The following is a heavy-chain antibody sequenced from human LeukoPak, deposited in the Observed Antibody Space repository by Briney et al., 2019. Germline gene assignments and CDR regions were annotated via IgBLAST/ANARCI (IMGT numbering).Heavy chain of an antibody. CDR3: ARDHGSGSTDYFDY. CDR2: ISSSGSTI. J-gene: IGHJ4*02. CDR1: GFTFSDYY. D-gene: IGHD3-22*01. V-gene: IGHV3-11*04. Sequence: GGSLRLSCAASGFTFSDYYMSWICQAPGKGLEWVSYISSSGSTIYYADSVKGRFTISRDNAKNSLYLQMKSLRVEDTAVYYCARDHGSGSTDYFDYWGQGTLVTVSS.